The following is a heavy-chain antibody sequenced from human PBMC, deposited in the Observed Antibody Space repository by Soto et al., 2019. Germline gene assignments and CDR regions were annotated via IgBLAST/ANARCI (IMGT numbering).Heavy chain of an antibody. V-gene: IGHV3-23*01. CDR1: GYTFSRYP. D-gene: IGHD6-13*01. Sequence: EVQLLESGGGVVQPGGSLRLSCAASGYTFSRYPMSWVRQAPGKGLEWVSAISGSGGSTYYADFVKGSFAISSDKCKNTRYLRMNCIRANDRAVYYGSTGSYSRRWYSSDYWVQGTLVTVS. J-gene: IGHJ4*02. CDR3: STGSYSRRWYSSDY. CDR2: ISGSGGST.